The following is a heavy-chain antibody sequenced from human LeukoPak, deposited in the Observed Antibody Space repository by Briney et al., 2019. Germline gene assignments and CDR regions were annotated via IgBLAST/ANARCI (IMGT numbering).Heavy chain of an antibody. J-gene: IGHJ3*01. V-gene: IGHV4-59*11. Sequence: SETLSLTCTVSTGSMTRHYWTWIRQPPGKGLEWIGYIHYGGSTNYNPSLKSRVTISVDTSKKQFSLSMSSVTPADTALYYCARDSVDESSGYYPSGAFDLWGQGTLVTVSS. CDR2: IHYGGST. D-gene: IGHD3-22*01. CDR3: ARDSVDESSGYYPSGAFDL. CDR1: TGSMTRHY.